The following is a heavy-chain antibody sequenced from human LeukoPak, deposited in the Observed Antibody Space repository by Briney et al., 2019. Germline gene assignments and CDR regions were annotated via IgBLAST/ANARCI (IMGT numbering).Heavy chain of an antibody. Sequence: ASVKVSCKVSGYTLTELSMHWVRQAPGKGLEWMGGFDPEDGETIYAQKFQGRVTMTEDTSTDTAYMELSSLRPEDTAVYYCATDLQATYYYDSSGYWDWGQGTLVTVSS. J-gene: IGHJ4*02. CDR2: FDPEDGET. V-gene: IGHV1-24*01. D-gene: IGHD3-22*01. CDR1: GYTLTELS. CDR3: ATDLQATYYYDSSGYWD.